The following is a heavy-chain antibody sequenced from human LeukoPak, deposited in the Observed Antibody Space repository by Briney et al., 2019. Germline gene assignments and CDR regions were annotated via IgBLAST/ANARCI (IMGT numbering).Heavy chain of an antibody. V-gene: IGHV3-21*01. D-gene: IGHD1-14*01. CDR3: ARKITGPYYFDY. Sequence: GGSLRLSCAASGFTVSSNYMNWVRQAPGKGLEWVSSISSSTNYIYYADSVKGRFTISRDNAKNALYLQMNSLRAEDTAVYYCARKITGPYYFDYWGQGTLVTVSS. J-gene: IGHJ4*02. CDR1: GFTVSSNY. CDR2: ISSSTNYI.